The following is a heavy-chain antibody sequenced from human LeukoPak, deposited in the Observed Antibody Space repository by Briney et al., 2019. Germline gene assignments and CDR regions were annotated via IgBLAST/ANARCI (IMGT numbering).Heavy chain of an antibody. Sequence: GGSLRLSCAASGFTVSSNYMSWVRQAPGEGLEWVSYISSSGSTIYYADSVKGRFTISRDNAKNSLYLQMNSLRAEDTAVYYCAELGITMIGGVWGKGTTVTISS. J-gene: IGHJ6*04. CDR2: ISSSGSTI. V-gene: IGHV3-11*04. CDR1: GFTVSSNY. CDR3: AELGITMIGGV. D-gene: IGHD3-10*02.